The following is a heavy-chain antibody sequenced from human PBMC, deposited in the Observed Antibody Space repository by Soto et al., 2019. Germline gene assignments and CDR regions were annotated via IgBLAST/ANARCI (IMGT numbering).Heavy chain of an antibody. Sequence: EVQLVESGGGLVQPGGSLKLSCAVSGLTFSGSAMHWVRQASGKGLEWVGHIRKKANNYATAYAASVKGRFTISRDDSKNTAYLQMNRLKTEDTAVYYCSANDLDDHTNFDQWGQGTVVTVSS. CDR1: GLTFSGSA. J-gene: IGHJ4*02. CDR3: SANDLDDHTNFDQ. V-gene: IGHV3-73*01. D-gene: IGHD3-16*01. CDR2: IRKKANNYAT.